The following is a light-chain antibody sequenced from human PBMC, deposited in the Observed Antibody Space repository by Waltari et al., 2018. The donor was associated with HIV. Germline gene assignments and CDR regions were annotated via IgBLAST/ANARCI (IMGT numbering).Light chain of an antibody. CDR2: GAS. CDR3: QHYGSSPRYT. V-gene: IGKV3-20*01. CDR1: QNITSNY. J-gene: IGKJ2*01. Sequence: EVDLTQAPDTLSLSPGERDTLSCRASQNITSNYLAWYQQRLGQAPRLLIYGASSRATGIPERFAGSGSGTDFTLTISRLEPEDFAMYYCQHYGSSPRYTFGQGTNLEIK.